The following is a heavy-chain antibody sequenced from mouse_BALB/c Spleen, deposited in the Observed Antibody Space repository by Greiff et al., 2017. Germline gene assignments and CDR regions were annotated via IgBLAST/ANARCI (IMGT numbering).Heavy chain of an antibody. V-gene: IGHV2-6-7*01. Sequence: QVQLKESGPGLVAPSQSLSITCTVSGFSLTGYGVNWVRQPPGKGLEWLGMIWGDGSTDYNSALKSRLSISKDNSKSQVYLKMNSLQTDDTARYYCARGKVRREGGFAYWGQGTLVTVSA. J-gene: IGHJ3*01. D-gene: IGHD2-14*01. CDR1: GFSLTGYG. CDR2: IWGDGST. CDR3: ARGKVRREGGFAY.